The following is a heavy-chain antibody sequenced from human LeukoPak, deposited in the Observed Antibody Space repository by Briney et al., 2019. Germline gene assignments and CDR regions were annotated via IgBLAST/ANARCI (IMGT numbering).Heavy chain of an antibody. CDR2: IYYSGST. CDR1: GGSISSGGYY. Sequence: SETLSLTCTVSGGSISSGGYYWSWIRQHSGKGLEWIGYIYYSGSTYYNPSLKSRVTISVDTSKNQFSLKLSSVTAADTAVYYCARDPSSLDAFDIWGQGTMVTVSS. V-gene: IGHV4-31*03. J-gene: IGHJ3*02. CDR3: ARDPSSLDAFDI.